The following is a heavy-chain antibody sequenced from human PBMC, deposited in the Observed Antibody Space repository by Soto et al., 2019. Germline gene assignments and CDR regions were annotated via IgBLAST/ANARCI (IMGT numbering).Heavy chain of an antibody. D-gene: IGHD1-26*01. V-gene: IGHV1-18*01. CDR2: ISAYNGNT. Sequence: ASVKVSCKASGYTFTSYGISWVRQAPGQGLEWMGWISAYNGNTNYAQKLQGRVTMTTDTSTSTAYMELRSLRSDDTAVYYCARDRLIVGASDAFDIWGQGTMVTVSS. CDR1: GYTFTSYG. J-gene: IGHJ3*02. CDR3: ARDRLIVGASDAFDI.